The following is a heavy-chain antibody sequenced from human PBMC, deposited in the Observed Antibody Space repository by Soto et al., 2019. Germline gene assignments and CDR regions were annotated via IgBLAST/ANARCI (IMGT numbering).Heavy chain of an antibody. D-gene: IGHD6-19*01. Sequence: PWETLSLTCTVSGDSVSSGGYYWSWIRQPPGKGLGWIGYIYSSGSANYNPSLKSRVTISRDTSKNQISLKVASVTAADTAGYYCARGFSSVSMDAWGQGTTVTVSS. CDR2: IYSSGSA. CDR1: GDSVSSGGYY. V-gene: IGHV4-61*08. J-gene: IGHJ6*02. CDR3: ARGFSSVSMDA.